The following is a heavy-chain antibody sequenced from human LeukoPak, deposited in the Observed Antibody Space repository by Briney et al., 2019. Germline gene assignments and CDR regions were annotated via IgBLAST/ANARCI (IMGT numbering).Heavy chain of an antibody. CDR1: GGSISSYY. Sequence: SETLSLTCTVSGGSISSYYWSWIRQPPGKGLERIGYIYYSGSTNYNPSLKSRVTISVDTSKNQFSLKLSSVTAADTAVYYCARGSYCSGGSCYSYAFDIWGQGTMVTVSS. CDR2: IYYSGST. V-gene: IGHV4-59*01. J-gene: IGHJ3*02. CDR3: ARGSYCSGGSCYSYAFDI. D-gene: IGHD2-15*01.